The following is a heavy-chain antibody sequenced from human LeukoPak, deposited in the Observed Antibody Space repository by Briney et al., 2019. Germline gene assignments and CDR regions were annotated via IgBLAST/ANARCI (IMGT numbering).Heavy chain of an antibody. CDR1: GYTFTGYY. D-gene: IGHD2-2*01. J-gene: IGHJ4*02. V-gene: IGHV1-2*02. CDR3: ARWIHCSSTSCSYYFDY. CDR2: INPNSGGT. Sequence: ASVKVSCKASGYTFTGYYMHWVRQAAGQGLEWMGWINPNSGGTNYAQKFQGRVNMTRDTSISTAYMELSRLRSDGTAVYYCARWIHCSSTSCSYYFDYWGQGTLVTVSS.